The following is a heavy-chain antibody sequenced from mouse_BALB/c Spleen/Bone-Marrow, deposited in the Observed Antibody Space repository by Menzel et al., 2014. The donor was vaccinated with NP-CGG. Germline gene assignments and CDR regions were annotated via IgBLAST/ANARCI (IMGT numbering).Heavy chain of an antibody. CDR3: SKGTYAMDY. V-gene: IGHV3-1*02. J-gene: IGHJ4*01. Sequence: VQLKQSGPDLVKPSQSLSLTCTVTGYSITSGYTWHWIRQFPGNTLEWMGYIHYSGSTNYNPSLKSRISITRDTSKNQFFLQLNSVTTEDTATYFCSKGTYAMDYWGQGTSVTVSS. CDR1: GYSITSGYT. D-gene: IGHD3-3*01. CDR2: IHYSGST.